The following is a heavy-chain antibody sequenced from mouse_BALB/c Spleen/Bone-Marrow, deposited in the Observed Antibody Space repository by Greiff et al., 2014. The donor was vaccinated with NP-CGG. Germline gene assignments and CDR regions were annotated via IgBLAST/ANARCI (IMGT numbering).Heavy chain of an antibody. CDR2: IWGDGST. CDR1: GFSLTGYG. CDR3: ARDHDYGYFDY. D-gene: IGHD1-2*01. Sequence: VQVVESGPGLVAPSQSLSITCTVSGFSLTGYGVNWVRQPPGKGLEWLGMIWGDGSTDYNSAHKSRLSISKDNSKSQVFLKMNSRQTDDTAGYYCARDHDYGYFDYWGQGTTLTVSS. J-gene: IGHJ2*01. V-gene: IGHV2-6-7*01.